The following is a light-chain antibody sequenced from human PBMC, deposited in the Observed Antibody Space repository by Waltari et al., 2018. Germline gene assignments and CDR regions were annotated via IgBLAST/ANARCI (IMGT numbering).Light chain of an antibody. Sequence: DIQMTQSPSTLSASVVDTITITCRASQSISNYLAWYQQKPGKAPKRLIYKASSSGSGVPSRFSGSGSGTEFTLTISSLQPDDFATYYCQQYNTYSSFGQGTKLEIK. V-gene: IGKV1-5*03. CDR2: KAS. CDR1: QSISNY. J-gene: IGKJ2*03. CDR3: QQYNTYSS.